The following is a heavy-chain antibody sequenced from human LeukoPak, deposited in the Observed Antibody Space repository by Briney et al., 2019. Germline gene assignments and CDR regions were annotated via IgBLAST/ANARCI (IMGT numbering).Heavy chain of an antibody. V-gene: IGHV3-21*01. D-gene: IGHD1-26*01. CDR3: ASAGVGATRGFSNY. Sequence: GGSLRLSCAASGFTFSSYSMNWVRQAPGKGLEWVSSISSSSSYIYYADSVKGRFTISRDNAKNSLYLQMNSLRAEDTAVYYCASAGVGATRGFSNYWGQGTLVTVSS. J-gene: IGHJ4*02. CDR2: ISSSSSYI. CDR1: GFTFSSYS.